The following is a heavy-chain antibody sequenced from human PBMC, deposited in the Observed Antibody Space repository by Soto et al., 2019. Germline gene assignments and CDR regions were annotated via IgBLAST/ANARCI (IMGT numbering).Heavy chain of an antibody. CDR1: GDSISSKNYY. CDR3: ARLPYYYDSSGYYHSPREYAFDI. J-gene: IGHJ3*02. D-gene: IGHD3-22*01. CDR2: IYYSGST. Sequence: PSETLSLTCFVSGDSISSKNYYWGWSRQPPGKGLEWIGYIYYSGSTNYNPSLKSRVTISVDTSKNQFSLKLSSVTAADTAVYYCARLPYYYDSSGYYHSPREYAFDIWGQGTMVTVSS. V-gene: IGHV4-61*05.